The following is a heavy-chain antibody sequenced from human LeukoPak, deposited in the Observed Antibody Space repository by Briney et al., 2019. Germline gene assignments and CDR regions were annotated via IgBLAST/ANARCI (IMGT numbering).Heavy chain of an antibody. CDR3: ASSRNDILTGYNPYAFDI. CDR2: IYYSWST. J-gene: IGHJ3*02. CDR1: GGSISSYY. V-gene: IGHV4-59*01. D-gene: IGHD3-9*01. Sequence: KSSETLSLTCTVSGGSISSYYWSWIRQPPGKGLEWLGYIYYSWSTNYNPSLKSRVTISVDTSKNHFSLKLSSVTAADTAVYYCASSRNDILTGYNPYAFDIWGQGTMVTVSS.